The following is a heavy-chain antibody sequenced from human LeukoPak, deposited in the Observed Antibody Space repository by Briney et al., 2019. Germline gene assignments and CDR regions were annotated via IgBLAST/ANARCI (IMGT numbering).Heavy chain of an antibody. D-gene: IGHD5-12*01. J-gene: IGHJ6*02. CDR1: GFTFSSYA. V-gene: IGHV3-23*01. CDR2: ISGSGGST. CDR3: AKRLVATGYFHYGMDV. Sequence: PGGSLRLSCAASGFTFSSYAMSWVRQAPGKGLEWVSAISGSGGSTYYADSVKGRFTISRDNSKNTLYLQMNSLRAEDTAVYYCAKRLVATGYFHYGMDVWGQGTTVTVSS.